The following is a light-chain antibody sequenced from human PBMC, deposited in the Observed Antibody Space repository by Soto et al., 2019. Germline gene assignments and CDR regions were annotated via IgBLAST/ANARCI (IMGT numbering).Light chain of an antibody. J-gene: IGKJ1*01. CDR3: KKNITYPWT. Sequence: DIQMTQSPSTLSASVGDRVTITCRASQSISSWLAWYQQKPGKAPKLLIFDASSLESGVPSRFSGSGSATEFPPTISRLQPDDFETYYCKKNITYPWTFGQGTKVEIK. V-gene: IGKV1-5*01. CDR2: DAS. CDR1: QSISSW.